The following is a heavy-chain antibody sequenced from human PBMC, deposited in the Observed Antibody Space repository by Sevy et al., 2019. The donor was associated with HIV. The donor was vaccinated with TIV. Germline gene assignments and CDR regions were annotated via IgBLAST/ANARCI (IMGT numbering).Heavy chain of an antibody. J-gene: IGHJ1*01. CDR1: GGAISSSNYY. D-gene: IGHD6-13*01. V-gene: IGHV4-39*01. Sequence: SETLSLTCTVSGGAISSSNYYWGWIRQPPGKGLEWIGSLYYSGSTSYNPSLKSRVTISVDTSKNQFSLKLSSVTAADTAVYYCARQGEQQLVRLYFQHWGQGSLVTVSS. CDR3: ARQGEQQLVRLYFQH. CDR2: LYYSGST.